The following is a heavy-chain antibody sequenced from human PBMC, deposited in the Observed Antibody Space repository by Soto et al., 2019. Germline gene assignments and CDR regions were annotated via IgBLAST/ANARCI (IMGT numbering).Heavy chain of an antibody. CDR2: IMPVFPTP. Sequence: QVQLVQSGAEVKKPGSSVKVSCKASGGTFSTSALSWVRQAPGQGLEWVGGIMPVFPTPDYAQNFQGRVTITADESTTTAYLELTRLSADDTSVYYWARDKDRLKVGGNHYSILDVWGQGTAITVS. CDR1: GGTFSTSA. CDR3: ARDKDRLKVGGNHYSILDV. V-gene: IGHV1-69*12. J-gene: IGHJ6*02. D-gene: IGHD2-15*01.